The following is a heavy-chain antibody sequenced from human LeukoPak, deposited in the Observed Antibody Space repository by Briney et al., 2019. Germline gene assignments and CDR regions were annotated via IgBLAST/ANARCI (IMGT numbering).Heavy chain of an antibody. V-gene: IGHV1-46*01. CDR2: INPSGGST. Sequence: ASVKVSCKASGYTFTSYYMHWVRQAPGQGLEWMGIINPSGGSTSYAQKFQGRVTMTRDTSTSTVYMELSSLRSEDTAVYYCAAERTVLRFLEGWGAFDIWGQGTMVTDSS. CDR1: GYTFTSYY. CDR3: AAERTVLRFLEGWGAFDI. D-gene: IGHD3-3*01. J-gene: IGHJ3*02.